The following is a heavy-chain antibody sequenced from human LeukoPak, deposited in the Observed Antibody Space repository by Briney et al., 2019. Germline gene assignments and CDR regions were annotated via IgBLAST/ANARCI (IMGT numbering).Heavy chain of an antibody. V-gene: IGHV3-74*01. CDR1: GFTFSGYW. Sequence: GGSLRLSCAASGFTFSGYWMHWVRQAPGKGLVWVSRINSDGSTTNYADSVKGRFTISRDNAKTTLYLQMNSLRGEVTAVYYCATSTYCSGGSCYSRTFQYWGQGTLVTVSS. CDR2: INSDGSTT. D-gene: IGHD2-15*01. J-gene: IGHJ4*02. CDR3: ATSTYCSGGSCYSRTFQY.